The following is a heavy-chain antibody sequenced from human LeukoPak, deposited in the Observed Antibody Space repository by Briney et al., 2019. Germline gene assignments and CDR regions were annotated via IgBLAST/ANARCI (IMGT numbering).Heavy chain of an antibody. CDR2: INGNGAST. V-gene: IGHV3-20*04. Sequence: GGSLRLSCAASGFTFDVYGMSWVRQGPGKGLEWVSGINGNGASTGYIDSVKGRFTISRDNAMNSLYLQMDNLRAEDTALYYCARDKGCGGDCYYFDYWGQGALVTVSS. J-gene: IGHJ4*02. D-gene: IGHD2-21*01. CDR1: GFTFDVYG. CDR3: ARDKGCGGDCYYFDY.